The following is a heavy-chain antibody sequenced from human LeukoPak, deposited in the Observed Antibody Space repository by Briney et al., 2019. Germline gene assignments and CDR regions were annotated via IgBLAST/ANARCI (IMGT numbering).Heavy chain of an antibody. Sequence: GASGNVSCKASGYGFSDVYFNWVRQAPGQGLEWMGWINPHSGATNYAQRFRGRVSMDASIDTAYMELSRLTSDDTAVYYCATSSSVTHTRDPWGQGTLVTVSS. J-gene: IGHJ5*02. D-gene: IGHD5/OR15-5a*01. CDR3: ATSSSVTHTRDP. CDR2: INPHSGAT. CDR1: GYGFSDVY. V-gene: IGHV1-2*02.